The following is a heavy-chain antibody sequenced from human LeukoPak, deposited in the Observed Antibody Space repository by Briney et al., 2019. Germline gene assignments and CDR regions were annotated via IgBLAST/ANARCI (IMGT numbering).Heavy chain of an antibody. D-gene: IGHD3-9*01. Sequence: GGSLRLSCAASGFTFSSYAMSWVRQAPGKGLEWVSSISSSGSNTYYADSVKGRFTISRDNSKNTLRLQMNSLRSEDTAVYCCAREEPDWSFDYWGQGTLVTVSS. J-gene: IGHJ4*02. CDR1: GFTFSSYA. V-gene: IGHV3-23*01. CDR2: ISSSGSNT. CDR3: AREEPDWSFDY.